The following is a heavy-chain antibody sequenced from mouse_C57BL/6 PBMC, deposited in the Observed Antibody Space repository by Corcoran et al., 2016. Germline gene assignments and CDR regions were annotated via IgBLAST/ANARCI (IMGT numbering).Heavy chain of an antibody. CDR2: INTYSGVP. CDR3: ARSYYGNYDAMDY. D-gene: IGHD2-10*01. CDR1: GYTFTTYG. V-gene: IGHV9-3*01. Sequence: QIQLVQSGPELKKPGETVKISCKASGYTFTTYGMSWVKQAPGKGLKWMGWINTYSGVPTYADDFKGRFAFSLETSASTAYLQINNLKNEDTATYFCARSYYGNYDAMDYWGQGTSVTVSS. J-gene: IGHJ4*01.